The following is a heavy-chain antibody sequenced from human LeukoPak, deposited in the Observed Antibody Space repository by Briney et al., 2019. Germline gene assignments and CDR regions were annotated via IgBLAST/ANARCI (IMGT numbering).Heavy chain of an antibody. D-gene: IGHD3-22*01. Sequence: GGSLRLSCAASGFTFSSYWMSWVRQAPGKGLEWVANIKKDGSEKYYVDSVKGRFTISRDNAKNSLYLQMNSLRAEDTAVYYCARDMGYYDSSGYYQYYFDYWGQGTLVTVSS. V-gene: IGHV3-7*03. CDR2: IKKDGSEK. CDR1: GFTFSSYW. CDR3: ARDMGYYDSSGYYQYYFDY. J-gene: IGHJ4*02.